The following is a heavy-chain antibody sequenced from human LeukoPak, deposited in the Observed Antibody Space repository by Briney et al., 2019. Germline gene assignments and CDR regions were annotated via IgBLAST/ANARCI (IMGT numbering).Heavy chain of an antibody. Sequence: GGSLRLSCVASGCTFSRYPMHWVRQAQGKGLKYVSGIRSNGGGTYYANSVRGRFTISRDNSKNTLYLQMDSLRADDMAVYYCARSPYYYDRRYFDYWGQGTLVTVSS. CDR3: ARSPYYYDRRYFDY. J-gene: IGHJ4*02. D-gene: IGHD3-22*01. V-gene: IGHV3-64*01. CDR2: IRSNGGGT. CDR1: GCTFSRYP.